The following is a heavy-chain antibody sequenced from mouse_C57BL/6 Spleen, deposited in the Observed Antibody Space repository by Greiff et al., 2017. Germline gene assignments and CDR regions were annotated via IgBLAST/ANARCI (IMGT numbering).Heavy chain of an antibody. CDR2: INYDGSST. Sequence: EVKLMESEGGLVQPGSSMKLSCTASGYTFTDYYMAWVRQVPEKGLEWVAIINYDGSSTNYLDTLKSRFIFSRDNAKNILYLQMSSLKSEDTATYYCARDSFEGYFDVRGTGTTVTVSS. CDR1: GYTFTDYY. V-gene: IGHV5-16*01. J-gene: IGHJ1*03. CDR3: ARDSFEGYFDV.